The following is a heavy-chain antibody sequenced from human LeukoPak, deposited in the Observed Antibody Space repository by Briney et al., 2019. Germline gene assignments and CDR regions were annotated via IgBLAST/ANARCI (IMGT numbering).Heavy chain of an antibody. J-gene: IGHJ6*02. CDR1: GYTFTSYG. V-gene: IGHV1-18*01. CDR3: ARDRRSTGFGGLPYYYYGMDV. D-gene: IGHD1-14*01. Sequence: ASVKVSCKASGYTFTSYGISWVRQAPGQGLEWMGWISAYNGNTNYAQKLQGRVTITADESTSTAYMELSSLRSEDTAVYYCARDRRSTGFGGLPYYYYGMDVWGQGTTVTVSS. CDR2: ISAYNGNT.